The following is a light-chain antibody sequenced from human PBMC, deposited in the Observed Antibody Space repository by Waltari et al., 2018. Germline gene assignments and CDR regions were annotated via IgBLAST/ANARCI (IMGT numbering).Light chain of an antibody. CDR2: WAS. CDR3: QQYYTTPFT. Sequence: DIEMTQSPDSLALSVGERATITSKSSQSVLYWSNNKNYLAWYQQKPGQPPKLLIYWASTRDSWVPDRFSGSGSGSDFTLTISSLQAEDVAVYYCQQYYTTPFTFGPGTKVAIK. CDR1: QSVLYWSNNKNY. J-gene: IGKJ3*01. V-gene: IGKV4-1*01.